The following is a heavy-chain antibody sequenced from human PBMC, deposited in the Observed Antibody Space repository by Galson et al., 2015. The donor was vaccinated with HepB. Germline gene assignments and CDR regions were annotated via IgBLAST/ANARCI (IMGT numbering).Heavy chain of an antibody. CDR2: ISAYYGNT. Sequence: SVKVSCKASGYTFTSYGISWVRQAPGQGLEWMGWISAYYGNTNYAQKLQGRVTMTTDTSTSTAYMELRSLRADDTAVYYCARRIANYYYYYLGVWGKGTTVTVSS. D-gene: IGHD2-21*01. V-gene: IGHV1-18*01. CDR3: ARRIANYYYYYLGV. CDR1: GYTFTSYG. J-gene: IGHJ6*03.